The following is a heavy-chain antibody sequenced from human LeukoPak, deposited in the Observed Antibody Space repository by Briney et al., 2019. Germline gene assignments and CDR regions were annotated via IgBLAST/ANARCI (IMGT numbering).Heavy chain of an antibody. V-gene: IGHV4-59*12. CDR3: AREGVVGAYGHFDY. D-gene: IGHD2-15*01. Sequence: PSETLSLTCTVSGDSIRNFYWNWIRQSPGKALEWIGYIYQSGNTNYNPSLKSRVTISVDTSKNQFSLKLSSVTAADTAVYYCAREGVVGAYGHFDYWGQGTLVTVSS. CDR1: GDSIRNFY. J-gene: IGHJ4*02. CDR2: IYQSGNT.